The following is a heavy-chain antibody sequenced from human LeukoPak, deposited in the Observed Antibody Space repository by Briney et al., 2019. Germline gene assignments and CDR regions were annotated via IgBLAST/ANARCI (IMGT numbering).Heavy chain of an antibody. CDR3: ARDRSYSTENWFDP. D-gene: IGHD6-13*01. Sequence: ASVKVSCKASGYTFTSYGISWVRQAPGQGLEWMGWISAYNGNTNYAQKLQGRVTITADKSTSTAYMELSSLRSEDTAVYYCARDRSYSTENWFDPWGQGTLVTVSS. V-gene: IGHV1-18*01. J-gene: IGHJ5*02. CDR1: GYTFTSYG. CDR2: ISAYNGNT.